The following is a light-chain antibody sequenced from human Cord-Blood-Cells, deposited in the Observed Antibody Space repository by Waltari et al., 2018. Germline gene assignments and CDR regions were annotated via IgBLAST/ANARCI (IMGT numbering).Light chain of an antibody. V-gene: IGLV2-23*01. CDR1: SSDLGSYNG. J-gene: IGLJ3*02. Sequence: QSALTQPASVSGSPGQSITLVCTGTSSDLGSYNGVSWYQQHPGKAPKLMIYEGSKRPSGVSNRFSGSKSGNTASLTVSGLQAEDEADYYCCSYAGSWVFGGWTKLTVL. CDR2: EGS. CDR3: CSYAGSWV.